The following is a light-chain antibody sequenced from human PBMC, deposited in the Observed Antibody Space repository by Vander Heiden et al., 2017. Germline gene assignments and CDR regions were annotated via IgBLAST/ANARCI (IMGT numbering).Light chain of an antibody. CDR1: SSDVGGYPY. J-gene: IGLJ2*01. Sequence: QSALTQPASVSGSPGQSITISCTGTSSDVGGYPYVSWYQQPPGKAPNLMIYDVGNRPSGVSNRFSGSKSGNTASLTISGLQAEDEADYYCSSSTTSSTRLVFGGGTKVTVL. V-gene: IGLV2-14*03. CDR2: DVG. CDR3: SSSTTSSTRLV.